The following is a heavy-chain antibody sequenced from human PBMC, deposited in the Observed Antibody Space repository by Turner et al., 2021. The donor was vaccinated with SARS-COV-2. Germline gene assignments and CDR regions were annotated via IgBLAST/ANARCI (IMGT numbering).Heavy chain of an antibody. Sequence: EVQLVESGGGLVQPGGSLRLSFTTSGFNFSGHWMTWVRQATGKGLEWVANINYDGSEKHYVDSVKGRFTLSRDNAKNSLYLQMNSLRAEDTAVYYCARDRFYHDSSGYFINWFDPWGQGTLVTVSS. CDR1: GFNFSGHW. CDR2: INYDGSEK. D-gene: IGHD3-22*01. J-gene: IGHJ5*02. V-gene: IGHV3-7*03. CDR3: ARDRFYHDSSGYFINWFDP.